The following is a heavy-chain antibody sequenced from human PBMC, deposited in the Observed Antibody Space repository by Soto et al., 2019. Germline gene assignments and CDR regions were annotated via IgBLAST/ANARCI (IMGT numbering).Heavy chain of an antibody. V-gene: IGHV4-34*01. Sequence: PSETLSLTCAVYGGSFSGYYWSWIRQPPGKGLEWIGEINHSGSTNYNPSLKSRVTISVDTSKNQFSLKLSSVTAADTAVYYCAGPSVDPDAFDIWGQGTMVTVSS. CDR1: GGSFSGYY. D-gene: IGHD5-12*01. CDR3: AGPSVDPDAFDI. CDR2: INHSGST. J-gene: IGHJ3*02.